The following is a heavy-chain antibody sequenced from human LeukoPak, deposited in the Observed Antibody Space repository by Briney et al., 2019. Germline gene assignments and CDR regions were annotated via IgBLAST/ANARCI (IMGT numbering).Heavy chain of an antibody. CDR2: IYYTGST. V-gene: IGHV4-59*01. CDR1: GGSISSYY. D-gene: IGHD3-10*01. J-gene: IGHJ4*02. Sequence: PSETLSLTCTVSGGSISSYYWTWIRLPPGKGLEWIGYIYYTGSTKYNPSLKSRVTISVDTPKNQFSLKLTSVTAADTAMYYCARVHYYGSGLSSYFDYWGQGTLLTVSS. CDR3: ARVHYYGSGLSSYFDY.